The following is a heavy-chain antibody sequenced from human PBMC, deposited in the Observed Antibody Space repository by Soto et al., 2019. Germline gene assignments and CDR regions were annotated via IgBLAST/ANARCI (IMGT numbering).Heavy chain of an antibody. CDR1: GFTFSNYW. D-gene: IGHD2-8*02. J-gene: IGHJ3*02. CDR2: IKQDASEN. CDR3: ARDSGPRGYDAFDI. V-gene: IGHV3-7*04. Sequence: EVQVVESGGGLVQPGGSLRLSYAASGFTFSNYWMTWVRQAPGKGLEWVANIKQDASENFYVDSVKGRFTISRDNAKNSLYLQMNSLRVEDTAVYYCARDSGPRGYDAFDIWGQGTMVTVSS.